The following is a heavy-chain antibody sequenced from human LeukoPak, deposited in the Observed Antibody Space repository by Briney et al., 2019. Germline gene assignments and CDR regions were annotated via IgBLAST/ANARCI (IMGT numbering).Heavy chain of an antibody. Sequence: KPSETLSLTCTVSGGSIRSYYWSWIRQSPVKGLEWIGYIYYSGSTNYNPSLKSRVTISVDTSKNQFSLKLSSVTAADTAVYYCARWPSGYNYGLFDCWGQGTLVTVSS. J-gene: IGHJ4*02. D-gene: IGHD5-18*01. CDR3: ARWPSGYNYGLFDC. CDR1: GGSIRSYY. CDR2: IYYSGST. V-gene: IGHV4-59*08.